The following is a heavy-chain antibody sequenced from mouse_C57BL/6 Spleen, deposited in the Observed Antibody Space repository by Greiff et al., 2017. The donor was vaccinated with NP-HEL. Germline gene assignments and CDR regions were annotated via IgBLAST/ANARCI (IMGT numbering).Heavy chain of an antibody. Sequence: QVQLQQPGAELVKPGASVKLSCKASGYTFTSYWMQWVKQRPGQGLEWIGEIDPSDSYTNYNQKFKGKATLTVDTSSSTAYMQLSSLTSEDSAVYYCARYYYSNSYWYFDVWGTGTTVTVSS. V-gene: IGHV1-50*01. CDR1: GYTFTSYW. J-gene: IGHJ1*03. CDR2: IDPSDSYT. D-gene: IGHD2-5*01. CDR3: ARYYYSNSYWYFDV.